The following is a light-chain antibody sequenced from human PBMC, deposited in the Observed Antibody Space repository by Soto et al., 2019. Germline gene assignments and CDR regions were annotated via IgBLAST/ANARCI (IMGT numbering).Light chain of an antibody. Sequence: VFTQSPGTLSLSPGEGATLSCRASQRVASDLAWYLQKPGQPPRLLIYDASIRATGIPDRISGSGSERDFTLTISRXEPEDAAVYHCQQYLNSPRTFGQGTKVDIK. CDR1: QRVASD. J-gene: IGKJ1*01. CDR3: QQYLNSPRT. CDR2: DAS. V-gene: IGKV3-20*01.